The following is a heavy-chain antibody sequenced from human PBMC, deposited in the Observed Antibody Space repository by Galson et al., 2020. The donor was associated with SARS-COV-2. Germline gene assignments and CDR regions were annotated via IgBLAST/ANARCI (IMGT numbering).Heavy chain of an antibody. D-gene: IGHD2-2*01. J-gene: IGHJ5*02. CDR2: VSPNSGNT. V-gene: IGHV1-8*01. CDR3: ARMRFSSRRWFDP. Sequence: ASVKVSCKASGYTFTNFEIHWVRQAAGQGLEWLGWVSPNSGNTGYAQKFRGRVTMTRNTSISTAYMELNSLRSEDTAVYYCARMRFSSRRWFDPWGQGTLVTVSS. CDR1: GYTFTNFE.